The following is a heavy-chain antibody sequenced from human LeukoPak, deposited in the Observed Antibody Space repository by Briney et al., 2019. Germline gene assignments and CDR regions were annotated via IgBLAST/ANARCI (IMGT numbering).Heavy chain of an antibody. D-gene: IGHD3-16*02. J-gene: IGHJ4*02. Sequence: PSETLSLTCTVSGGSISTYYWTWIRQPPGKGLEWIGSIDYSGSTNYNPSLKSRVTISVDTSKNQFSLRLSSVTAADTAVYYCARRDYDYVWGTYRRYRPFDYWGQGTLVTVSS. CDR3: ARRDYDYVWGTYRRYRPFDY. CDR2: IDYSGST. V-gene: IGHV4-39*01. CDR1: GGSISTYY.